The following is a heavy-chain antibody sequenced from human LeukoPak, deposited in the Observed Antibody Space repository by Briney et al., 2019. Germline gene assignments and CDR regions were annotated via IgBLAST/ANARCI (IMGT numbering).Heavy chain of an antibody. Sequence: SETLSLTCAVYGGSFSGYYWSWIRQPPGKGLEWIGEINHSGSTNYNPSLKSRVTISVDTSKNQFSLKLSSVTAADTAVYHCARGPGSSIAARLHDYWGQGTLVTVSS. V-gene: IGHV4-34*01. D-gene: IGHD6-6*01. CDR3: ARGPGSSIAARLHDY. CDR1: GGSFSGYY. CDR2: INHSGST. J-gene: IGHJ4*02.